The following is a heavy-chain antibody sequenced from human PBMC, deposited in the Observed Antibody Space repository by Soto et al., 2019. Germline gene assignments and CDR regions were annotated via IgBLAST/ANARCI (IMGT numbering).Heavy chain of an antibody. Sequence: PGESLKISCKGSGYSFTTYWISWLRQMPGKGLEWMGRIDPSDSYTNFSPSFQGHVTLSADKSINTAYLHLSSLKASDTAMYYCARHVPQGGNMDVWGQGTTVTVSS. D-gene: IGHD3-16*01. J-gene: IGHJ6*02. CDR2: IDPSDSYT. CDR3: ARHVPQGGNMDV. V-gene: IGHV5-10-1*01. CDR1: GYSFTTYW.